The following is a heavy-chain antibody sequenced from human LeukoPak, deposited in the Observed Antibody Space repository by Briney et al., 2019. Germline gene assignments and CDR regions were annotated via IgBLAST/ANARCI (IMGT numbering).Heavy chain of an antibody. CDR2: IYPRDGST. CDR1: GYTFTSNY. CDR3: ARDQEGFDY. J-gene: IGHJ4*02. V-gene: IGHV1-46*01. Sequence: ASVKVSCRASGYTFTSNYIHWVRQAPGQGLEWMGMIYPRDGSTSYAQKFQGRVTVTRDASTSTVHMELSGLRSEDTAVYYCARDQEGFDYWGQGTLVTVSS.